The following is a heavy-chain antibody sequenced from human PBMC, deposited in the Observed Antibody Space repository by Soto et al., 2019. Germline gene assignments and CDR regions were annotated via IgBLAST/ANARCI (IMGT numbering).Heavy chain of an antibody. CDR2: ISSGSDYI. CDR3: ARVYTYGYGFDY. J-gene: IGHJ4*02. Sequence: GSLTLSCTTSRFTFSSYTINWVRQAPGKGLEWVSSISSGSDYIYYADSVKGRLTISRDNAKNSLYLQKNSLRAEDTAVYYFARVYTYGYGFDYWGQGTRVTVSS. V-gene: IGHV3-21*01. D-gene: IGHD5-18*01. CDR1: RFTFSSYT.